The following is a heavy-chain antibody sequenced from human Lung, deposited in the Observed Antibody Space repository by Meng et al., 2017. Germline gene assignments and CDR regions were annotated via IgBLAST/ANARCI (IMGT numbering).Heavy chain of an antibody. V-gene: IGHV4-34*01. CDR3: ARGPTTMAHDFDY. CDR1: GVSFSDYY. CDR2: INHSGST. Sequence: QVKLQEWGTGLLQSSETLTLPCVVSGVSFSDYYWSWSRQPPGKWLEWIGEINHSGSTNYDPSLESRATISVDTSQNNLSLKLSSVTAADSAVYYCARGPTTMAHDFDYWGQGTLVTVSS. D-gene: IGHD4-11*01. J-gene: IGHJ4*02.